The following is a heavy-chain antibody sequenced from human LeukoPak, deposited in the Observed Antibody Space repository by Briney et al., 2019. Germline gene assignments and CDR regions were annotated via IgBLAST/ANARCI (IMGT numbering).Heavy chain of an antibody. CDR3: ARETAYWAFDI. CDR1: GFTFSSYE. V-gene: IGHV3-48*03. J-gene: IGHJ3*02. CDR2: ISSSGSTI. Sequence: GGSLRLSCAASGFTFSSYEMNWVRQAPGKGLEWVSYISSSGSTIYYADSVKGRFTISRDNAKNSLYLQMNSLRAEDTAVYYCARETAYWAFDIWGQGTMVTVSS. D-gene: IGHD2-15*01.